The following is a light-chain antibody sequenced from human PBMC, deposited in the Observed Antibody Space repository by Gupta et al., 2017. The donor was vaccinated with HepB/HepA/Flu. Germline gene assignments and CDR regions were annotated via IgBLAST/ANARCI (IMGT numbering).Light chain of an antibody. Sequence: DIVMTQSSLSLPVTPGEAASISCRSSQNLLLHSDGYNYVEWYLQKPGQSPHLLIYLASSRASGVPDRFSGSGSGTDFTLKISRVEAEDVGVYYCRQALQTPYTFGQGTKLEIK. CDR1: QNLLLHSDGYNY. J-gene: IGKJ2*01. CDR3: RQALQTPYT. CDR2: LAS. V-gene: IGKV2-28*01.